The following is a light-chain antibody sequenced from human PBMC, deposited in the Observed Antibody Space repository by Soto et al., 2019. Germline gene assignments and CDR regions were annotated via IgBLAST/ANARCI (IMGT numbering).Light chain of an antibody. CDR1: QGISNS. J-gene: IGKJ5*01. V-gene: IGKV1-17*03. CDR3: LKPKSYPMN. CDR2: SAS. Sequence: DIQITQSPSSRAASIGERVTITFRASQGISNSLAWFQQKPGKVPKRLIYSASSLQSGVPSRFSGSGSGTEFTLTISSLQPEDFATYYCLKPKSYPMNFGQGKRRAIK.